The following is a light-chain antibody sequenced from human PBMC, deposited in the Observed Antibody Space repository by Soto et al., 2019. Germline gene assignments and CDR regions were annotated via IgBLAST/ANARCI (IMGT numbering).Light chain of an antibody. V-gene: IGLV2-14*01. CDR2: EVN. CDR3: SSYTTSSTLV. Sequence: QSALTQPASVSGSPGQSITISCTGTSSDVGGYNYVSWYQHHPGKAPKLIIYEVNNRPSGVSNRFSGSKSGNTASLTISGLQAEDEADYYCSSYTTSSTLVFRGGTKVTVL. J-gene: IGLJ3*02. CDR1: SSDVGGYNY.